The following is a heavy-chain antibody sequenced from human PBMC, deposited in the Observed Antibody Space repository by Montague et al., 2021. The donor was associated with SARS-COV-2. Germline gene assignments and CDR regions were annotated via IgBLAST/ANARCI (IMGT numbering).Heavy chain of an antibody. D-gene: IGHD3-22*01. Sequence: SETLSLTCAVYGGSFSGYYWSWIRQPPGKGLEWIGEINHSGSTKYNPSLKSRVTISVDTSKNQFSLKLSSVTAADTAVYYCAGGTKRVFTYDYDGSGYASDYWGQGTLVTVSS. CDR1: GGSFSGYY. CDR3: AGGTKRVFTYDYDGSGYASDY. CDR2: INHSGST. V-gene: IGHV4-34*01. J-gene: IGHJ4*02.